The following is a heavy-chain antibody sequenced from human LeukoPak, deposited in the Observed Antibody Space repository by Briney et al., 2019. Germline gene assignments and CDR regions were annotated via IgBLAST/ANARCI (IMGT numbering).Heavy chain of an antibody. J-gene: IGHJ4*02. D-gene: IGHD3-10*01. CDR1: GGSISSSSYY. Sequence: PSETLSLTCTVSGGSISSSSYYWGWIRQPPGKGLEWIGSIYYSGSTYYNPSLKSRVTISVDTSKNQFSLKLSSVTAADTAVYYCARHPWYYYGSGSYRGVFDYWGQGTPVTVSS. V-gene: IGHV4-39*01. CDR2: IYYSGST. CDR3: ARHPWYYYGSGSYRGVFDY.